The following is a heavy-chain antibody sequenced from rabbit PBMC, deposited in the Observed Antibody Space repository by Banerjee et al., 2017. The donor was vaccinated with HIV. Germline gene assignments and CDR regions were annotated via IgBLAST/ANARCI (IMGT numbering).Heavy chain of an antibody. J-gene: IGHJ4*01. CDR3: ARPRYYGSAWGRYFNL. CDR2: IYNGDDTT. V-gene: IGHV1S47*01. D-gene: IGHD4-1*01. Sequence: EESGGDLVKPGASLTLTCTASGLSFSSSYWICWVRQAPGKGPEWIACIYNGDDTTYYASWVNGRFSISRSTSLNTVTLQMTSLTVADTATYFCARPRYYGSAWGRYFNLWGPGTLVTVS. CDR1: GLSFSSSY.